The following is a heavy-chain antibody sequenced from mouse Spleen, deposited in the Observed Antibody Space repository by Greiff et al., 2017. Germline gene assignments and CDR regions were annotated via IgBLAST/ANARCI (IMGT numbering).Heavy chain of an antibody. D-gene: IGHD1-3*01. CDR3: ARDELRYWYFDV. J-gene: IGHJ1*01. CDR1: GYAFSSYW. Sequence: QVQLQQSGAELVKPGASVKISCKASGYAFSSYWMNWVKQRPGKGLEWIGQIYPGDGDTNYNGKFKGKATLTADKSSSTAYMQLSSLTSEDSAVYFCARDELRYWYFDVWGAGTTVTVSS. CDR2: IYPGDGDT. V-gene: IGHV1-80*01.